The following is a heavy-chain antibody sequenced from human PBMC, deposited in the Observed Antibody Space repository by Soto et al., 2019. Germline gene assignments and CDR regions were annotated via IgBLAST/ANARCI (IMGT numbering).Heavy chain of an antibody. J-gene: IGHJ6*02. D-gene: IGHD6-13*01. CDR3: ARDEGSGSWFSLYYYGMDV. V-gene: IGHV3-21*01. Sequence: SGGGLVKPGGSLRLSCAASGFTFSSYSMNWVRQAPGKGLEWVSSISSSSSYIYYADSVKGRFTISRDNAKNSLYLQMNSLRAEDTAVYYCARDEGSGSWFSLYYYGMDVWGQGTTVTVSS. CDR2: ISSSSSYI. CDR1: GFTFSSYS.